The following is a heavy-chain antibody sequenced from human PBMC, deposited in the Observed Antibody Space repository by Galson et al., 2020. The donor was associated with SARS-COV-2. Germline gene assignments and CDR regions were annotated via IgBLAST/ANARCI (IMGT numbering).Heavy chain of an antibody. V-gene: IGHV3-74*01. CDR3: ARGDMRNDYFDY. Sequence: GGSLRLSCAASGFTFSSYWMHWVRQAPGKGLVWVSRIYSEGSSTSYADSVKGRFTISGDNAKNTLYLQMNSLRAKDTAVYYCARGDMRNDYFDYWGQGTLVTVSS. CDR2: IYSEGSST. CDR1: GFTFSSYW. D-gene: IGHD3-16*01. J-gene: IGHJ4*02.